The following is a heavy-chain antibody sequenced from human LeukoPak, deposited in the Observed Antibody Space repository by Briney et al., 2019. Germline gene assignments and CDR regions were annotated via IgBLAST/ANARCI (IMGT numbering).Heavy chain of an antibody. CDR3: AKKTSGYGDFSLYQYYHMDV. V-gene: IGHV3-48*03. D-gene: IGHD4-17*01. CDR2: ISSSGSTI. Sequence: GGSLRLSCAASGFTFSSYEMNWVRQAPGKGLEWVSYISSSGSTIYYADSVKGRFTISRDNSKNTLYLQMNSLRAEDTAVYYCAKKTSGYGDFSLYQYYHMDVRGKGTTVTVSS. CDR1: GFTFSSYE. J-gene: IGHJ6*03.